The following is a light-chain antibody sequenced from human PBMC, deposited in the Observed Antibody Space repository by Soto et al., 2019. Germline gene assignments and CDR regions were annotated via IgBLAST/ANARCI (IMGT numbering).Light chain of an antibody. CDR2: DAS. CDR3: QKYNSFWT. CDR1: QTISNW. J-gene: IGKJ1*01. Sequence: DIQMTQPPSTLSAFVGDRVTISCRASQTISNWLAWYQQKPGKAPKLLIYDASSLESGVPSRFSGSGSGTEFTLTISSLQPEDFATYYCQKYNSFWTFGQGTKVEIK. V-gene: IGKV1-5*01.